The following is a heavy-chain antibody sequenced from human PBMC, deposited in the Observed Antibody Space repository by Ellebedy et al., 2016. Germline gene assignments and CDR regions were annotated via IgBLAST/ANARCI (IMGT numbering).Heavy chain of an antibody. V-gene: IGHV3-23*01. CDR3: RQGHYADL. CDR1: GLNFNTFF. D-gene: IGHD4-17*01. Sequence: GESLKISXTASGLNFNTFFRSWVRQAPGKGLEWVSTISAGSDITRLADSVKGRFTISRDSSKNSVYLRMNNLRVEDTAVYYCRQGHYADLWGQGTLVTVSS. J-gene: IGHJ4*02. CDR2: ISAGSDIT.